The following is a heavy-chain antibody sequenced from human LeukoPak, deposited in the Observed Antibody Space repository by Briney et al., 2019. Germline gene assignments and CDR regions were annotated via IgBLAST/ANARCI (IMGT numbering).Heavy chain of an antibody. D-gene: IGHD2-2*01. CDR1: GFIFSSYA. V-gene: IGHV3-30*04. Sequence: GGSLRLSCAASGFIFSSYAMHWVRQAPGKGLEWVAVISYDGSNKYYADSVKGRFTISRDNAKNSLYLQMNSLRAEDTAVYYCARVLKGVVVPARYGNGAFDIWGQGTMVTVSS. CDR3: ARVLKGVVVPARYGNGAFDI. J-gene: IGHJ3*02. CDR2: ISYDGSNK.